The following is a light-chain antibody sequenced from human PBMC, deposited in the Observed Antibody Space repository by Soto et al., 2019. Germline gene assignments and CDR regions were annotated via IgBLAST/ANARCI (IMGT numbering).Light chain of an antibody. CDR2: GAS. J-gene: IGKJ2*01. Sequence: EIVMTQSPATLSLSPGERATLSCRASQSVSSNLAWYQQKPGQAPRLLIYGASTRATGIPARFSGSRSGTEFTLTISSLQSEDFAVYYCQQYHNWPPYTFGQGTKLEIK. CDR1: QSVSSN. CDR3: QQYHNWPPYT. V-gene: IGKV3-15*01.